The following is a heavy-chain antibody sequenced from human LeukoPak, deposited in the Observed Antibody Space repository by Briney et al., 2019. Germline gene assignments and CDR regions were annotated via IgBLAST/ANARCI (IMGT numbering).Heavy chain of an antibody. V-gene: IGHV4-59*01. Sequence: SETLSLTCTVSGGSISSYYWSWIRQPPGKGLEWIGYIYYSGSTNYNPSLKSRVTISVDTSKNQFPLKLSSVTAADTAVYYCAAGVTQYYFDYWGQGTLVTVSS. CDR1: GGSISSYY. J-gene: IGHJ4*02. CDR3: AAGVTQYYFDY. D-gene: IGHD4-11*01. CDR2: IYYSGST.